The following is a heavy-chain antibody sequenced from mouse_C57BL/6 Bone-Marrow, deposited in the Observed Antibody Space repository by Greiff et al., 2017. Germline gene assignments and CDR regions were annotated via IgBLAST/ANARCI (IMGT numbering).Heavy chain of an antibody. V-gene: IGHV3-8*01. CDR3: ARTSLLPSYAMDY. CDR1: GYSITSDY. CDR2: ISYSGST. D-gene: IGHD5-5*01. Sequence: EVHLVESGPGLAKPSQTLSLTCSVTGYSITSDYWNWIRKFPGNKLEYMGYISYSGSTYYNPSLKSRISITRDTSKNQYYLQLNSVTTEDTATYYCARTSLLPSYAMDYWGQGTSVTVSS. J-gene: IGHJ4*01.